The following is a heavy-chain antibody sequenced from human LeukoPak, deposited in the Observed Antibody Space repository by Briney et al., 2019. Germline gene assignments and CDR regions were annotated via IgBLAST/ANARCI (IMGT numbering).Heavy chain of an antibody. Sequence: KTGGSLRLSCAASGFTFSSYEMNWVRQAPGKGLEWVSYISSSGSTIYYADSVKGRFTISRDNAKNSLYLQMNSLRAEDTAVYYCANNVGPRRRSPVLVDGWGLGTTVTVSS. V-gene: IGHV3-48*03. J-gene: IGHJ6*02. CDR3: ANNVGPRRRSPVLVDG. CDR1: GFTFSSYE. D-gene: IGHD2-21*01. CDR2: ISSSGSTI.